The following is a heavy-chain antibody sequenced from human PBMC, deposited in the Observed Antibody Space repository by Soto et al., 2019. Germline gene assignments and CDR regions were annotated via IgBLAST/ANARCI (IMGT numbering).Heavy chain of an antibody. CDR1: GFTFSSYA. Sequence: RLSCAASGFTFSSYAMSWVRQAPGKGLEWVSAISGSGGSTYYADSVKGRFTISRDNSKNTLYLQMNSLRAEDTAVYYCAKYFRSSYPNYYFDYWGQGTLVTVPQ. CDR2: ISGSGGST. V-gene: IGHV3-23*01. J-gene: IGHJ4*02. CDR3: AKYFRSSYPNYYFDY. D-gene: IGHD6-6*01.